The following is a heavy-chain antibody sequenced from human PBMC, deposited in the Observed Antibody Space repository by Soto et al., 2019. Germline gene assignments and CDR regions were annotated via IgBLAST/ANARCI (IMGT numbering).Heavy chain of an antibody. CDR1: GDSVSSNSAA. D-gene: IGHD6-6*01. Sequence: QSQTLSLTCAISGDSVSSNSAAWNWIRQSPSRGLEWLGRTYYRSKWYNDYAVSVKSRITINPDTSKNQFSLQLNSVTPEDTAVYYCARDGPDLGSSSSPDYYYYYGMDVWGQGTTVTVSS. J-gene: IGHJ6*02. CDR2: TYYRSKWYN. CDR3: ARDGPDLGSSSSPDYYYYYGMDV. V-gene: IGHV6-1*01.